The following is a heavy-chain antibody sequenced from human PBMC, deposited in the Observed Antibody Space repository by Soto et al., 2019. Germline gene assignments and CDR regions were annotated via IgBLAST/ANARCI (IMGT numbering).Heavy chain of an antibody. V-gene: IGHV3-7*01. Sequence: GESLKISCAASGFTFSSYWMSWVRQAPGKGLEWVANIKQDGSEKYYVDSVKGRFTISRDNAKNSLYLQMNSLRAEDTAVYYCARDVGTDSSGYYFDYWGQGTLVTVSS. CDR1: GFTFSSYW. CDR2: IKQDGSEK. J-gene: IGHJ4*02. D-gene: IGHD3-22*01. CDR3: ARDVGTDSSGYYFDY.